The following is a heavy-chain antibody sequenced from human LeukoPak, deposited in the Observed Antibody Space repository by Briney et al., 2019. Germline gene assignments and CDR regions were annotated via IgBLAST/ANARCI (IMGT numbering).Heavy chain of an antibody. CDR3: ARRDSSSWYHFDY. V-gene: IGHV4-39*01. CDR1: GDFISSDNYY. CDR2: IYYSGTA. D-gene: IGHD6-13*01. Sequence: SETLSLTCNVSGDFISSDNYYWGWVRQPPGKGLEYIGSIYYSGTAPYNPSLKSRVTISVDLSKNQFSLKLNSVTAADTAVYYCARRDSSSWYHFDYWGQGTLVTVSS. J-gene: IGHJ4*02.